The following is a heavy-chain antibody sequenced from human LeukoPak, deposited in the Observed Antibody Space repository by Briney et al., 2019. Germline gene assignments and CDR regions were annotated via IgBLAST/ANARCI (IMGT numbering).Heavy chain of an antibody. J-gene: IGHJ4*02. CDR2: ITGSTGST. Sequence: PGGSLRHSCAASGFTFSSYAMTWVRQPPGKGLEGVSSITGSTGSTYYADSVKGRFTISRDNSKNTLYLQMNSLRTEDTAVYYCVREVGLFDYWGQGTLVTVSS. CDR3: VREVGLFDY. CDR1: GFTFSSYA. V-gene: IGHV3-23*01.